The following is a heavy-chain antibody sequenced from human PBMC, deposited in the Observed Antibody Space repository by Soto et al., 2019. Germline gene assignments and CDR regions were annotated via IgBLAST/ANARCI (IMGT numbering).Heavy chain of an antibody. Sequence: LSLSCTFYCGSLIGNDWSWIRKPPGKGLEWIGEINHSGSTNYNPSLKSRVTISVDTSKNQFSLKLSSVTAADTAVYYCARGQGGRGYYYDHYYYYYGMDVWGQGTTVTVAS. V-gene: IGHV4-34*01. CDR2: INHSGST. D-gene: IGHD3-22*01. CDR3: ARGQGGRGYYYDHYYYYYGMDV. J-gene: IGHJ6*02. CDR1: CGSLIGND.